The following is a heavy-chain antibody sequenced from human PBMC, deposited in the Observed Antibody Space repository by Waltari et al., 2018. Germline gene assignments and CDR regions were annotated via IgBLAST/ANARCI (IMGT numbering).Heavy chain of an antibody. J-gene: IGHJ5*02. CDR3: ARQAGDRFDP. V-gene: IGHV4-39*07. Sequence: QLQLQESGPGLVKPTETLSLTCTVSGGSISSSSYYWGWIRQPPGKGLEWIGSIYYSGSTYYNPSLKSRVTISVDTSKNQFSLKLSSVTAADTAVYYCARQAGDRFDPWGQGTLVTVSS. D-gene: IGHD3-10*01. CDR1: GGSISSSSYY. CDR2: IYYSGST.